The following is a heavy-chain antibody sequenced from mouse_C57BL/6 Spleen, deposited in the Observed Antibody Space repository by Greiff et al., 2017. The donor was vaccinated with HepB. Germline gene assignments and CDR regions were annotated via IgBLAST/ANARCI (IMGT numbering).Heavy chain of an antibody. V-gene: IGHV1-64*01. CDR2: IHPNSGST. J-gene: IGHJ4*01. CDR1: GYTFTSYW. D-gene: IGHD1-1*01. CDR3: ARGNYGSFYAMDY. Sequence: QVQLQHPGAELVKPGASVKLSCKASGYTFTSYWMHWVKQRPGQGLEWIGMIHPNSGSTNYNEKFKSKATLTVDRSSSTAYMQLSSLTSEDSAVYYCARGNYGSFYAMDYWGQGTSVTVSS.